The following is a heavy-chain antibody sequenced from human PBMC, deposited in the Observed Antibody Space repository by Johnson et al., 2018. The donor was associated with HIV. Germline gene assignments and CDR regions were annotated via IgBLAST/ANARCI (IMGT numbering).Heavy chain of an antibody. J-gene: IGHJ3*02. CDR2: IKQDGSEK. CDR1: GFTFSSYW. V-gene: IGHV3-7*05. Sequence: VQLVESGGDLVQPGGSLRLSCAASGFTFSSYWMSWVRQAPGKGLEWVANIKQDGSEKYYVDSVKGRFTISRDNAKNSLYLQMNSLRAEDTAVYYCARVRAYNWSDVHAFDIWGQGTIVTVSS. CDR3: ARVRAYNWSDVHAFDI. D-gene: IGHD1-20*01.